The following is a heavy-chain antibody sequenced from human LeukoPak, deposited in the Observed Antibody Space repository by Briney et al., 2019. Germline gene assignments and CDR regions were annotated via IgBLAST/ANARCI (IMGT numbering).Heavy chain of an antibody. CDR3: ARDSADYDILTGYYFGWFDP. Sequence: SVKVSCKASGGSFSSYAISWMRQAPGQGLEWMGGILPIVNTADYAQKFQGRVTMTRDMSTSTVYMELSSLRSEDTAVYYCARDSADYDILTGYYFGWFDPWGQGTLVTVSS. CDR1: GGSFSSYA. D-gene: IGHD3-9*01. J-gene: IGHJ5*02. CDR2: ILPIVNTA. V-gene: IGHV1-69*05.